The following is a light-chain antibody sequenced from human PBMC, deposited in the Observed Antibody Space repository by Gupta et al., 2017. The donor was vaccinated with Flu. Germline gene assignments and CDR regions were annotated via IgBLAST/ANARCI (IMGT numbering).Light chain of an antibody. CDR2: AAS. V-gene: IGKV1-39*01. CDR1: QSISSY. J-gene: IGKJ1*01. Sequence: DIQMTQSPSSLSASVGDRVAITCRSSQSISSYLNWYQQRPGQAPRLLIYAASSLQSGVPSRFSGSGSGTDFTLTISRLQPADFAPYYCQQSDSTPRTFGQGTKVEVK. CDR3: QQSDSTPRT.